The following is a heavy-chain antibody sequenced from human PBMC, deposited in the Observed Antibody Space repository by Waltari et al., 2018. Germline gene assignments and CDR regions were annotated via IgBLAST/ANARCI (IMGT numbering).Heavy chain of an antibody. CDR3: ARGGMTPWDY. V-gene: IGHV1-18*01. Sequence: QVQLVQSGGEVKKPGASVKVSCKTSGYTFMNFGVTWVRQAPGKGFEWMGWVSGHTGKTNYARKFQGRVTMTTDTSTTTAYLELRSLTSDDTAFYYCARGGMTPWDYWGQGTLVSVSS. CDR2: VSGHTGKT. D-gene: IGHD3-10*01. CDR1: GYTFMNFG. J-gene: IGHJ4*02.